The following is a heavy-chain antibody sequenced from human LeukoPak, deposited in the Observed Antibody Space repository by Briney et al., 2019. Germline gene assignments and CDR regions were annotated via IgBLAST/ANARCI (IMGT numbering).Heavy chain of an antibody. D-gene: IGHD3-16*01. V-gene: IGHV3-15*01. J-gene: IGHJ3*02. CDR2: IKSKTDGGTT. CDR1: GFTFGNAW. Sequence: GRSLRLACAASGFTFGNAWMSWVRQAPGKGLEWVGRIKSKTDGGTTDYAAPVKGRFTISRDDSKNTLYLQMNSLKTEDTAVYYCTTDQQGYYDYVWGSYTAFDIWGQGTMVTVSS. CDR3: TTDQQGYYDYVWGSYTAFDI.